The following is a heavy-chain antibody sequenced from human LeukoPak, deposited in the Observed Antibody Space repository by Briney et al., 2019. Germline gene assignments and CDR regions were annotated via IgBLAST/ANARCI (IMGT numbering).Heavy chain of an antibody. CDR2: IYTSGST. CDR3: ARGRSDYGGKDAFDY. J-gene: IGHJ4*02. D-gene: IGHD4-23*01. V-gene: IGHV4-4*07. CDR1: GGSISSYY. Sequence: SETLSLTCTVSGGSISSYYWSWIRQPAGKGLEWIGRIYTSGSTNYNPSLKSRVTMSVDTSKNQFSLKLSSVTAADTAVYYCARGRSDYGGKDAFDYWGQGTLVTVSS.